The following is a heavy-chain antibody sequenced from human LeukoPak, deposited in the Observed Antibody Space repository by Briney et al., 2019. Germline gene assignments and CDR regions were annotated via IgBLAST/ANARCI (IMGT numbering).Heavy chain of an antibody. CDR3: ASERSEQWAVNPATYFDY. D-gene: IGHD6-19*01. CDR2: ISSSSSYI. Sequence: PGGSLRLSCAASGFTFSSYSLNWVRQAPGKGLEWVSSISSSSSYIYYADSVKGRFTISRDNAKNSLYLQMNSLRAEDTTVYYCASERSEQWAVNPATYFDYWGQGTLVTVSS. CDR1: GFTFSSYS. J-gene: IGHJ4*02. V-gene: IGHV3-21*01.